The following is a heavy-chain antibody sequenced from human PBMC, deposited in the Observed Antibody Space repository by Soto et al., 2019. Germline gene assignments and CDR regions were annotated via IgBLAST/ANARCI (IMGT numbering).Heavy chain of an antibody. CDR3: ASLPYCGSDCYPDPYSGDI. D-gene: IGHD2-21*02. J-gene: IGHJ3*02. V-gene: IGHV1-46*01. CDR2: INPSGGST. CDR1: GYTFTSYY. Sequence: ASVKVSCKSSGYTFTSYYMHWVRQAPGQGLEWMGIINPSGGSTSYAQKFQGRVTMTRATSTSTVYMELSSLRSEDTAVYYCASLPYCGSDCYPDPYSGDICGQGKTVTVS.